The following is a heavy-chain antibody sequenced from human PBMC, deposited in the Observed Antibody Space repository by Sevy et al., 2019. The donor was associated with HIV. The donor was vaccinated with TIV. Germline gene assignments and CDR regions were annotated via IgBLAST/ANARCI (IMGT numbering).Heavy chain of an antibody. CDR1: GFTFSSYS. V-gene: IGHV3-21*01. J-gene: IGHJ4*02. CDR2: ISSSSSYI. D-gene: IGHD4-17*01. Sequence: GGSLRLSCAASGFTFSSYSMNWVRQAPGKGLEWVSSISSSSSYIYYADSVKGRFTISRENAKNSLYLQMNSLRAEDTAVYYCARDAVRSHGDVGGDYWGQGTLVTVSS. CDR3: ARDAVRSHGDVGGDY.